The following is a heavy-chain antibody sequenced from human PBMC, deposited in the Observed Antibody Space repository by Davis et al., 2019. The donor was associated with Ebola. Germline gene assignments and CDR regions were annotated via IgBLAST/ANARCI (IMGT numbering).Heavy chain of an antibody. J-gene: IGHJ4*02. V-gene: IGHV4-61*01. CDR2: IYYSGST. Sequence: SETLSLTCTVSGGSVNSGSYYWTWMRQPPGKGLEWIGNIYYSGSTEYSPSLESRVSMSVDTSKNQFSLRLTSVTAADTAVYYCARKGVSGELDYWGQGTLVIVSP. CDR3: ARKGVSGELDY. D-gene: IGHD3-10*01. CDR1: GGSVNSGSYY.